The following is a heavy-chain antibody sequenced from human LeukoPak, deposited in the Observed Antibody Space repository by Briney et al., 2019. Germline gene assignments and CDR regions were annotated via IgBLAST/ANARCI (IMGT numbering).Heavy chain of an antibody. V-gene: IGHV3-30*03. D-gene: IGHD2-15*01. CDR3: ASDLVVVSGFDY. Sequence: GRSLRLSCAASGFTFSSYGMHWVRQAPGKGLEWGAVISYDGSNKYYADSVKGRCTISRAHSKNTLYLQMNSLRAEDTAVYYCASDLVVVSGFDYWGQGTLVTVSS. J-gene: IGHJ4*02. CDR2: ISYDGSNK. CDR1: GFTFSSYG.